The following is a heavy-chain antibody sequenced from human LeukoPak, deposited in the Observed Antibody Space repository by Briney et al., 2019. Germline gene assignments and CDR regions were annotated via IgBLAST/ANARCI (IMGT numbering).Heavy chain of an antibody. CDR2: IYYSGST. D-gene: IGHD5-18*01. CDR1: GGSISSYY. CDR3: ARGHVDTAMVLGY. Sequence: SETLSLTCTVSGGSISSYYWSWIRQPPGKGLEWIGYIYYSGSTNYNPSLKSRVTISVDTSKNQFSLKLSSVTAADTAVYYCARGHVDTAMVLGYWGQGTLVTVSS. J-gene: IGHJ4*02. V-gene: IGHV4-59*01.